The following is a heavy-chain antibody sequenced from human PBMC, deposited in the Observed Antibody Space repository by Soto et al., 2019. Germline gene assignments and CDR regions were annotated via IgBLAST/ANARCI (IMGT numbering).Heavy chain of an antibody. CDR2: ISYDGSNK. CDR1: GFTFSSYA. CDR3: ARSEGSSGYYYGMDV. D-gene: IGHD6-19*01. J-gene: IGHJ6*02. Sequence: QVPLVESGGGVVQPGRSLRLSCAASGFTFSSYAMHWVRQAPGKGLEWVAVISYDGSNKYYADSVKGPFTISRNKSKNTLYLQMNSLRAEDTAVYYCARSEGSSGYYYGMDVWGQGTTVTVSS. V-gene: IGHV3-30-3*01.